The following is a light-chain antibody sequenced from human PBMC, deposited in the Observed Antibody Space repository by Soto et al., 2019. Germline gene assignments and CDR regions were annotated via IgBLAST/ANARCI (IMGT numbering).Light chain of an antibody. V-gene: IGKV1-9*01. CDR1: QGIRSF. CDR3: QQLNSFPIT. J-gene: IGKJ5*01. CDR2: GAS. Sequence: DIQLTQSPSFLSASVGDRVTITCRASQGIRSFLAWYQQKPGKAPKLLIYGASTLQSGVPSRFSGGGYWTEFTLTISSLQPEDFATYHCQQLNSFPITFGQGTRLEIK.